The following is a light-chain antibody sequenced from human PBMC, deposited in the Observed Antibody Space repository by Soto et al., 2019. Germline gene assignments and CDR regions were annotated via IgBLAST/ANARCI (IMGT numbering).Light chain of an antibody. J-gene: IGKJ3*01. CDR3: LQHNSYPVT. CDR1: HDIRSD. V-gene: IGKV1-17*01. CDR2: AAS. Sequence: DIQMTQSPSSLSASVGDRVTITCRTSHDIRSDLGWFQQKPGKAPKRLIYAASTLQSGVPSRFSGSRSGTEFTLTISSLQPEDFATYYCLQHNSYPVTFGPGTKVDIK.